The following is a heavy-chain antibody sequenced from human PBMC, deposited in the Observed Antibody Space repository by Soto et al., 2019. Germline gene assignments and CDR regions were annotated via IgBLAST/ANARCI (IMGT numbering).Heavy chain of an antibody. Sequence: SETLSLTCTVSGGSISSSSYYWGWIRQPPGKGLEWIGSIYYSGSTYYNPSLKSRVTISVDTSKNQLSLKLSSVTAADTAVYYCAREWTTAYGMDVWGKGTTVTVSS. V-gene: IGHV4-39*07. J-gene: IGHJ6*04. CDR3: AREWTTAYGMDV. CDR1: GGSISSSSYY. D-gene: IGHD4-17*01. CDR2: IYYSGST.